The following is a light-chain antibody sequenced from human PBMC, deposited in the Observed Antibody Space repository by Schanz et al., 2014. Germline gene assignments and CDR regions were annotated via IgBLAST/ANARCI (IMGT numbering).Light chain of an antibody. CDR3: QHYSMSPL. J-gene: IGKJ1*01. CDR1: QSVGSY. CDR2: GAS. V-gene: IGKV3-15*01. Sequence: EIVMTQSPVTLSVSPGEGATLSCRASQSVGSYLAWYQQKPGQAPRLLIYGASNRATGIPTRFSGSGSGTDFTLTISRLEPEDFAVYYCQHYSMSPLFGQGTKVEIK.